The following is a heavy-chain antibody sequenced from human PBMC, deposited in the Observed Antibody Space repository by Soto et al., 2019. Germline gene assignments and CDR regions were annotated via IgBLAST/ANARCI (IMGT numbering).Heavy chain of an antibody. J-gene: IGHJ4*02. V-gene: IGHV3-30*18. CDR3: AKGDYDILTGYCDY. CDR1: GFTFGSYG. D-gene: IGHD3-9*01. Sequence: QVQLVESGGGVVQPGRSLRLSCAASGFTFGSYGMHWVRQAPGKGLEWVAVISYDGSNKYYADSVKGRFTISRDNSKNTLYLQMNSLRAEDTAVYYCAKGDYDILTGYCDYWGQGTLVTVSS. CDR2: ISYDGSNK.